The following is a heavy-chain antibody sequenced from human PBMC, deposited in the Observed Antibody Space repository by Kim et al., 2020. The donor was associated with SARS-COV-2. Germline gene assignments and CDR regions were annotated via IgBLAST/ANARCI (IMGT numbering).Heavy chain of an antibody. V-gene: IGHV3-33*01. CDR1: GFTFSSYG. CDR3: ARVPPGIAVAGTLDY. Sequence: GGSLRLSCAASGFTFSSYGMHWVRQAPGKGLEWVAVIWYDGSNKYYADSVKGRFTISRDNSKNTLYLQMNSLRAEDTAVYYCARVPPGIAVAGTLDYWGQGTLVTVSS. D-gene: IGHD6-19*01. J-gene: IGHJ4*02. CDR2: IWYDGSNK.